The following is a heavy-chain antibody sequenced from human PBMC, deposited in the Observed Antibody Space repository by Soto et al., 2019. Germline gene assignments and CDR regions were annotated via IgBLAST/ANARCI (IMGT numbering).Heavy chain of an antibody. CDR3: ARGRGLYNSGRSQLDS. CDR2: IIPRFGTT. D-gene: IGHD1-1*01. V-gene: IGHV1-69*05. J-gene: IGHJ4*02. CDR1: GDSFSKYT. Sequence: SVKVSCKASGDSFSKYTVNWVRQAPRQGLEWMGGIIPRFGTTNYAPTLQDRVTITTDQSMNTVYMELSSLRSEDTALYYCARGRGLYNSGRSQLDSWGQGTLVTVSS.